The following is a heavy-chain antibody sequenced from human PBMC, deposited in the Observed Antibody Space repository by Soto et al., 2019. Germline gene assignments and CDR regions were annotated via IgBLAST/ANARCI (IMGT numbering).Heavy chain of an antibody. Sequence: ALVKVSCKASGYTFTSPGISRVRQAPGQGLEWMGWISAYNGNTNYAQKLQGRVTMTTDTSTSTAYMELRSLRSDDTAVYYCARANIVVVVAATDDAFDIWGQGTMVTVSS. CDR1: GYTFTSPG. CDR3: ARANIVVVVAATDDAFDI. D-gene: IGHD2-15*01. J-gene: IGHJ3*02. V-gene: IGHV1-18*01. CDR2: ISAYNGNT.